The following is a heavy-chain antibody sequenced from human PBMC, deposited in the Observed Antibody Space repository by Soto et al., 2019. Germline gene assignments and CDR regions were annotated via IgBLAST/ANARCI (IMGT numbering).Heavy chain of an antibody. CDR3: ARGGGSGAYNWFDP. V-gene: IGHV4-34*01. J-gene: IGHJ5*02. Sequence: SETLSLTCAVDGGSFSGYYWSWIRQPPGNGLEWIGEINHSGSTNYNPSLKSRVTISVDTSKNQFSLKLSSVTAADTAVYYCARGGGSGAYNWFDPWGQGTLVTVS. CDR1: GGSFSGYY. D-gene: IGHD2-15*01. CDR2: INHSGST.